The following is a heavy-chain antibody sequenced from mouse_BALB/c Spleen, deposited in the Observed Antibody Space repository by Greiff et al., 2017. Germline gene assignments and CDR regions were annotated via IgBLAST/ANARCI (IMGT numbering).Heavy chain of an antibody. V-gene: IGHV1S56*01. D-gene: IGHD4-1*02. CDR2: IYPGNVNT. CDR1: GYTFTSYY. J-gene: IGHJ4*01. CDR3: ARSPTGRGAMDY. Sequence: QVQLKESGPELVKPGASVRISCKASGYTFTSYYIHWVKQRPGQGLEWIGWIYPGNVNTKYNEKFKGKATLTADKSSSTAYMQLSSLTSEDSAVYFCARSPTGRGAMDYWGQGTSVTVSS.